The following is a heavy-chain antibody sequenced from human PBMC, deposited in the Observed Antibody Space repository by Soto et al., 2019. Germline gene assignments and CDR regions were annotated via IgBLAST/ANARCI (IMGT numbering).Heavy chain of an antibody. Sequence: PSETLSLTCTVSGGSISSGDYYWSWIRQPPGKGLEWIGYIYYSGSTYYNPSLKSRVTISVDTSKNQFSLKLSSVTAADTAVYYCARAWFPATGTMDDDYWGQGTLVTVSS. CDR2: IYYSGST. CDR3: ARAWFPATGTMDDDY. D-gene: IGHD1-7*01. J-gene: IGHJ4*02. V-gene: IGHV4-30-4*01. CDR1: GGSISSGDYY.